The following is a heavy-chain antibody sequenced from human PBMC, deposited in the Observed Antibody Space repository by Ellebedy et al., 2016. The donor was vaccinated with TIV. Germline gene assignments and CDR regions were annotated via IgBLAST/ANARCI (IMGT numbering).Heavy chain of an antibody. Sequence: PGGSLRLSCAASGFTFTIYAMTWVRQAPGKGLEWVSLISASGDSTYYADSVKGRFTISRDNSNNTLWLQMSGLRAEDTARYFCAKDLGIERQWGFDYWGQGTLVTVSS. CDR2: ISASGDST. D-gene: IGHD1-26*01. CDR3: AKDLGIERQWGFDY. J-gene: IGHJ4*02. CDR1: GFTFTIYA. V-gene: IGHV3-23*01.